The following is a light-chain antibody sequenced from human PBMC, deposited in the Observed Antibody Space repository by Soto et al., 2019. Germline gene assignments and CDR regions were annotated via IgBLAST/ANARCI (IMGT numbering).Light chain of an antibody. CDR3: QQYYSTPLT. Sequence: EIVLTQSPGTLSLSPGEGATLSCKSSQSVLYSSNNKNDLGWYEQKPGQPPKLLIYWASTRESGVPDRFSGSGSGTDFTLTISSLQAEDVAVYYCQQYYSTPLTFGGGTKVDIK. J-gene: IGKJ4*01. CDR2: WAS. V-gene: IGKV4-1*01. CDR1: QSVLYSSNNKND.